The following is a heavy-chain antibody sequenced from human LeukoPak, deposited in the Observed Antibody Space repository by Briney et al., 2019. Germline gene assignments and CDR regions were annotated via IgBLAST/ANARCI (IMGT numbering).Heavy chain of an antibody. CDR2: INTDGSST. Sequence: GGSLRLSCAASGFTFTNYWMSWVRQAPGKGLVWVSRINTDGSSTSYADSVKGRFTISRDNSKNTLYLQMNSLRAEDTAVYYCARISLESSGWYSLDYWGQGTLVTVSS. V-gene: IGHV3-74*01. J-gene: IGHJ4*02. CDR3: ARISLESSGWYSLDY. D-gene: IGHD6-19*01. CDR1: GFTFTNYW.